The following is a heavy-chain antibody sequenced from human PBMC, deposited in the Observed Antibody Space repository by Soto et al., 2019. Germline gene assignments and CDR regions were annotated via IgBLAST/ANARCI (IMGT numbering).Heavy chain of an antibody. Sequence: LRLSCAASGFTFSSYAMSWVRQAPGKGLEWVSAISGSGGSTYYADSVKGRFTISRDNSKNTLYLQMNSLRAEDTAVYYCAKDPAHGCTNGVCSKPFDYWGQGTLVTISS. J-gene: IGHJ4*02. V-gene: IGHV3-23*01. CDR2: ISGSGGST. D-gene: IGHD2-8*01. CDR1: GFTFSSYA. CDR3: AKDPAHGCTNGVCSKPFDY.